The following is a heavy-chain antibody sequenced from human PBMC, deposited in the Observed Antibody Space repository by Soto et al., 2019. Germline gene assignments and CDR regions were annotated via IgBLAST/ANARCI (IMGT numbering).Heavy chain of an antibody. J-gene: IGHJ1*01. CDR1: GFTFNSYA. D-gene: IGHD3-3*01. CDR3: AKVGDMERFLEWSAEYFQH. Sequence: GGSLRLSCAASGFTFNSYAMSWVRQAPGKGLEWVSGISGSGGSTYYADSVKGRFTISRDNSKNTLYLQMNSLRAEDTAVYYCAKVGDMERFLEWSAEYFQHWGQGTLVTVSS. V-gene: IGHV3-23*01. CDR2: ISGSGGST.